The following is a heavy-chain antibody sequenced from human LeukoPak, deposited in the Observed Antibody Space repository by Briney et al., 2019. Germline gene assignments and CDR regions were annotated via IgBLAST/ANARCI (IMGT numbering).Heavy chain of an antibody. D-gene: IGHD3-3*01. Sequence: ASVTVSCKASGYTFTGYYMHWVRQAPGQGLEWMGWMNPNSGNTGYAQRFQGRVTITRNTSISTAYMELSSLRSEDTAVYYCARGRKNIDFWSDYNQYYFDYWGQGTLVTVSS. CDR2: MNPNSGNT. CDR3: ARGRKNIDFWSDYNQYYFDY. CDR1: GYTFTGYY. J-gene: IGHJ4*02. V-gene: IGHV1-8*03.